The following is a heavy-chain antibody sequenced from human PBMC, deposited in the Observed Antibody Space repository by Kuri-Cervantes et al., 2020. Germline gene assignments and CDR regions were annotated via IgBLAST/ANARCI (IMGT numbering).Heavy chain of an antibody. V-gene: IGHV4-39*07. D-gene: IGHD2-21*02. CDR2: IYYSGGT. Sequence: SETLSHMCTVSCGSISSSSYYWVWNGQPPGKGLEGFGSIYYSGGTNYNPSLKSRVTISVDTAKNQFSLKLSSVTAADTAVYYCARDGETEPYCGGDCYSEYFQHWGQGTLVTVSS. CDR3: ARDGETEPYCGGDCYSEYFQH. CDR1: CGSISSSSYY. J-gene: IGHJ1*01.